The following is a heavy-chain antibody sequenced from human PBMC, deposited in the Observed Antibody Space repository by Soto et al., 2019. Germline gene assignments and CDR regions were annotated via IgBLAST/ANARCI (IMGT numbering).Heavy chain of an antibody. D-gene: IGHD3-16*02. CDR3: ARGPRGSYRYRYFQH. Sequence: GASVKVSCKAYGYTFTSYDINWVRQATGQGLEWMGWMNPNSGNTGYAQKFQGRVTMTRNTSISTAYMELSSLRSEDTAVYYCARGPRGSYRYRYFQHWGQGTLVTVSS. CDR2: MNPNSGNT. CDR1: GYTFTSYD. V-gene: IGHV1-8*01. J-gene: IGHJ1*01.